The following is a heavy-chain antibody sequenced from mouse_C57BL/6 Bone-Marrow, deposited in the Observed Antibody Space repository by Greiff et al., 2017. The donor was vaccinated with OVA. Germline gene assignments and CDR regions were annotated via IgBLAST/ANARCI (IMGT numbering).Heavy chain of an antibody. CDR3: ARLYYWYFDV. CDR2: IDPSDSET. CDR1: GYTFTSYW. J-gene: IGHJ1*03. Sequence: VQLQQPGAELVRPGSSVKLSCKASGYTFTSYWMHWVKPRPIQGLEWIGNIDPSDSETHYNQKFKDKATLTVDKSSSTAYMQLSSLTSEDSAVYYCARLYYWYFDVWGTGTTVTVSS. V-gene: IGHV1-52*01.